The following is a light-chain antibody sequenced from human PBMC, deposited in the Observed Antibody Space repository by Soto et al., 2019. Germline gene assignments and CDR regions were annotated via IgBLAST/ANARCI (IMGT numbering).Light chain of an antibody. V-gene: IGLV1-40*01. CDR2: GNR. Sequence: QAVVTQPPSVSGAPGQRVTISCTGNNSNLGAGYDVHWYQQLPGAAPKLVIFGNRNRPSGVPERFSGSKSGTSASLAITGLQAEDEADYYCQAYDYSLTATVFGGGTKLTVL. J-gene: IGLJ3*02. CDR3: QAYDYSLTATV. CDR1: NSNLGAGYD.